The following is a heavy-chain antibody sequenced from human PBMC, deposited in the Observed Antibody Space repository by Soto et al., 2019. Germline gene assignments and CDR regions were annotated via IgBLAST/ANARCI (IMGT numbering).Heavy chain of an antibody. CDR1: GVYIISYY. V-gene: IGHV4-59*01. D-gene: IGHD1-26*01. CDR2: IYYSGST. Sequence: LEPLCLTYTVSGVYIISYYWSWIRQPPGKGLEWIGYIYYSGSTNYNPSLKSRVTISVDTSKNQFSLKLSSVTAADTAVYYCARGRGMGATGRPRNAFDIWGQGTMVTVSS. J-gene: IGHJ3*02. CDR3: ARGRGMGATGRPRNAFDI.